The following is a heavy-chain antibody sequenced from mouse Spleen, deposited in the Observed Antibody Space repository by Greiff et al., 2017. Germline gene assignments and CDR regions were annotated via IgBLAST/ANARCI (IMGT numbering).Heavy chain of an antibody. J-gene: IGHJ2*01. CDR1: GYSITSGYY. D-gene: IGHD4-1*01. CDR2: ISYDGSN. CDR3: ARDWDVGYFDY. V-gene: IGHV3-6*01. Sequence: EVQLQESGPGLVKPSQSLSLTCSVTGYSITSGYYWNWIRQFPGNKLEWMGYISYDGSNNYNPSLKNRISITRDTSKNQFFLKLNSVTTEDTATYYCARDWDVGYFDYWGQGTTLTVSS.